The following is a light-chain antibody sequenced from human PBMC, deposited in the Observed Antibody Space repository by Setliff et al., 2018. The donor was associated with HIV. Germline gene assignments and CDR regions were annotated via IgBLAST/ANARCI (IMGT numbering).Light chain of an antibody. V-gene: IGLV3-21*03. Sequence: SYELTQPPSVSVAPGKTARITCGGNNIGSKSVHWYQQKPGQAPVLVVYDDNDRPSGIPERFSGSNSGNTATLTISRVEAGDEADYYCQAWDSSSDHHVFGTGTKV. CDR1: NIGSKS. CDR3: QAWDSSSDHHV. CDR2: DDN. J-gene: IGLJ1*01.